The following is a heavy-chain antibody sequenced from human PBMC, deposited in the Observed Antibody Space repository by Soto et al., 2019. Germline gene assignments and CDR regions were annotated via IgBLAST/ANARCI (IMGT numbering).Heavy chain of an antibody. CDR3: ARAQGRGITVFGALLGYGTDV. Sequence: ASVKVSCKASGFTFIAYYLHWVRQAPGQGLEWMGWINLNSGDTKYTQKFQGRVTMTRDTSISTAYMELSSLRSDDTATFYCARAQGRGITVFGALLGYGTDVGG. CDR2: INLNSGDT. CDR1: GFTFIAYY. D-gene: IGHD3-3*01. V-gene: IGHV1-2*02. J-gene: IGHJ6*02.